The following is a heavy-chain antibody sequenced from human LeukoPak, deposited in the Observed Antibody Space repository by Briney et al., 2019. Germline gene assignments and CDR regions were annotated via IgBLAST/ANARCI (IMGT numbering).Heavy chain of an antibody. Sequence: PGGSLRLSCAASGFTFSSYSMNWVRQAPGKGLEWVSSISSSSSYIYYADSVKGRFTISRDNAKNSLYLQMNSLRAEDTAVYYCARFRDDFWSGYSSPTALDVWGKGTTVTVSS. CDR3: ARFRDDFWSGYSSPTALDV. CDR1: GFTFSSYS. J-gene: IGHJ6*04. CDR2: ISSSSSYI. V-gene: IGHV3-21*01. D-gene: IGHD3-3*01.